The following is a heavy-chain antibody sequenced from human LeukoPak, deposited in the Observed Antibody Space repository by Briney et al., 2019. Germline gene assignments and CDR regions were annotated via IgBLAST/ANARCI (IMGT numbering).Heavy chain of an antibody. CDR2: ISSDGSST. V-gene: IGHV3-74*01. Sequence: GGSLRLSWAASEFTFSSYWMHWVRQAPEKGLVWVSRISSDGSSTSYADSVKGRFTISRDNAKNTLYLQMNSLRAEDTAVYYCAREDHYYDYWSGYFPVFDYWGQGTLVTVSS. CDR3: AREDHYYDYWSGYFPVFDY. J-gene: IGHJ4*02. D-gene: IGHD3-3*01. CDR1: EFTFSSYW.